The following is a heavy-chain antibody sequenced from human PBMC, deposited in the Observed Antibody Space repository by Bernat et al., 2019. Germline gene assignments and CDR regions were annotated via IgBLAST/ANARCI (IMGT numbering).Heavy chain of an antibody. V-gene: IGHV4-4*02. CDR3: ARVGMSGYSYGYAFYYYYGMDV. D-gene: IGHD5-18*01. CDR2: IYHSGST. J-gene: IGHJ6*02. CDR1: GGSISSSNW. Sequence: QVQLQESGPGLVKPSGTLSLTCAVSGGSISSSNWWSWVRQPPGKGLEWIGEIYHSGSTNYIPSLKSRVTISVDKSKNQFSLKLSSVTAADTAVYYCARVGMSGYSYGYAFYYYYGMDVWGQGTTVTVSS.